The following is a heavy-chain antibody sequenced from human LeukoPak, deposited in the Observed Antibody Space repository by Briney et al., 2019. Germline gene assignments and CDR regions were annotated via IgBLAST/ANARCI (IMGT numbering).Heavy chain of an antibody. Sequence: GGSLRLSCAASGFTFSSYAMHWVRQAPGKGLEWVAVISYDGSNKYYADSVKGRFTISRDNSKNTLYLQMNSLRAEDTAVYYCASPDSSGYLDYWGQGTLVTVSS. CDR2: ISYDGSNK. V-gene: IGHV3-30-3*01. D-gene: IGHD3-22*01. J-gene: IGHJ4*02. CDR1: GFTFSSYA. CDR3: ASPDSSGYLDY.